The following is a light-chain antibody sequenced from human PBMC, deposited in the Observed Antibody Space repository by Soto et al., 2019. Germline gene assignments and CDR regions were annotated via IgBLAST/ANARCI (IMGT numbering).Light chain of an antibody. V-gene: IGLV2-14*03. CDR2: DVS. J-gene: IGLJ2*01. Sequence: QSALTQPASVSGSPGQSITISCTGSSSDVGAYQFVAWYQHHPGKGPKIIIYDVSHRPSGISNRFSGSKSGDTASLTISGLRAEDEDDYYCASYTTTNSLHVVFGGGTKLTVL. CDR1: SSDVGAYQF. CDR3: ASYTTTNSLHVV.